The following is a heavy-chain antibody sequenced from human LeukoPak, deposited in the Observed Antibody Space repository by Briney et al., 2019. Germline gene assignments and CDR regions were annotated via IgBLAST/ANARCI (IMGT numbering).Heavy chain of an antibody. CDR3: ARGGGRWLQLGLDY. Sequence: GASVKVSCKASAYAFTDYCVHWVRQAPGQGLEWMGRINPSSGDTNYAQNFQGRVTMTRDTSISTAYMELSRLRSDDTAVYYCARGGGRWLQLGLDYWGQGTLVTVSS. CDR1: AYAFTDYC. CDR2: INPSSGDT. D-gene: IGHD5-24*01. J-gene: IGHJ4*02. V-gene: IGHV1-2*06.